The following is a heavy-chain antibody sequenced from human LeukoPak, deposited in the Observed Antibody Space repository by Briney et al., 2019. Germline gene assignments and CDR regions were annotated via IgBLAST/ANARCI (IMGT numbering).Heavy chain of an antibody. Sequence: SVKVSCKASGGTFSSYAISWVRQAPGQGLEWMGRIIPILGIANYAQKSQGRVTITADKSTSTAYMELSSLRSEDTAVYYCARDGDGYCSSTSCLRGMDVWGQGTTVTVSS. J-gene: IGHJ6*02. CDR3: ARDGDGYCSSTSCLRGMDV. D-gene: IGHD2-2*01. V-gene: IGHV1-69*04. CDR2: IIPILGIA. CDR1: GGTFSSYA.